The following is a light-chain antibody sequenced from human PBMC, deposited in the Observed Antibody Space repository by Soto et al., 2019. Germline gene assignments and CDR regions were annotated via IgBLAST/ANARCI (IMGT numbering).Light chain of an antibody. V-gene: IGLV2-23*01. J-gene: IGLJ1*01. CDR2: EAN. Sequence: QSVLTQPASVSGSPGQSITISCTGTSTDVGNFNLVSWYQQHPGKAPKLIIYEANKRPSGVSSRFSGSKSDKTASLTISGLRSEDEADYPCCSYACGSVYVFGTGNKVTVL. CDR3: CSYACGSVYV. CDR1: STDVGNFNL.